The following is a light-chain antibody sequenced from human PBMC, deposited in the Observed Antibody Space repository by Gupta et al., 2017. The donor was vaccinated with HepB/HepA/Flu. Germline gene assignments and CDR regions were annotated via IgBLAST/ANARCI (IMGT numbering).Light chain of an antibody. CDR2: LNSDGSF. J-gene: IGLJ2*01. CDR3: QTWGTAIL. V-gene: IGLV4-69*01. CDR1: SGHSSYS. Sequence: QVVLTHSPSASASLGASVRLTCTLSSGHSSYSIAWHQQQPQKGPRYLMRLNSDGSFNKGDAIPDRFSGSSSGAERYLTISSLQSEDEADYYCQTWGTAILFGGGTKLTVL.